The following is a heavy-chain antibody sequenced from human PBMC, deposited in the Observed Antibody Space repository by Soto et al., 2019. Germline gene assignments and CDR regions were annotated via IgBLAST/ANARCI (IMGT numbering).Heavy chain of an antibody. CDR1: GGSISSSSYY. Sequence: QLQLQESGPGLVKPSETLSLTCTVSGGSISSSSYYWGWIRQPPGKGLEWIGSIYSGGSTYYNPSLKSRVTXXVDTSTNQCSLKLSSVPAADTAVYYCARQLNSVDVWGQGTTVTVSS. V-gene: IGHV4-39*01. D-gene: IGHD1-7*01. J-gene: IGHJ6*02. CDR3: ARQLNSVDV. CDR2: IYSGGST.